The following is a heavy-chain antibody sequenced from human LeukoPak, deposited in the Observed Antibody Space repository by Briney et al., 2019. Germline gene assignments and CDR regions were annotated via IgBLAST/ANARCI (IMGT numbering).Heavy chain of an antibody. J-gene: IGHJ5*02. CDR2: ISAYNGNT. CDR3: ARVTCSSTSCYINWFDP. CDR1: GYTFTGYY. Sequence: ASVKVSCKASGYTFTGYYMHWVRQAPGQGLEWMGWISAYNGNTNYAQKLQGRVTMTTDTSTSTAYMELRSLRSDDTAVYYCARVTCSSTSCYINWFDPWGQGTLVTVSS. D-gene: IGHD2-2*02. V-gene: IGHV1-18*04.